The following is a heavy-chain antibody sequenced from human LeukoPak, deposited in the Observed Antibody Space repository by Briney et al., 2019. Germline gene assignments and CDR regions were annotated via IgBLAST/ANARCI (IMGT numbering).Heavy chain of an antibody. D-gene: IGHD3-10*01. Sequence: GASVKVSCKTSGYTFSDYGLTWVRQAPGQGLEWLGWVTGFNGKTNYARRVEDRLILTTDTSTSTGTLDLRGLRADDTAVYYCARVGNSGEFDFWGQGTLVTVSS. V-gene: IGHV1-18*01. CDR3: ARVGNSGEFDF. CDR2: VTGFNGKT. CDR1: GYTFSDYG. J-gene: IGHJ4*02.